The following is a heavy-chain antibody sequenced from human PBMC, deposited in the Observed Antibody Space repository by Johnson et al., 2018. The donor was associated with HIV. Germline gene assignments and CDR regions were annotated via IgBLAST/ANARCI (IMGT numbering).Heavy chain of an antibody. CDR3: ARCLWFRELSDACDI. CDR1: GFTFDDYA. V-gene: IGHV3-9*01. D-gene: IGHD3-10*01. CDR2: ISWNSGSI. Sequence: VQLVESGGGLVQPGRSLRLSCAASGFTFDDYAMHWVRQAPGKGLEWVSGISWNSGSIGYADSVKGRFTISRDNAKNTLYLQMNSLRAEDTAVYYCARCLWFRELSDACDIWGQGTIVTVSS. J-gene: IGHJ3*02.